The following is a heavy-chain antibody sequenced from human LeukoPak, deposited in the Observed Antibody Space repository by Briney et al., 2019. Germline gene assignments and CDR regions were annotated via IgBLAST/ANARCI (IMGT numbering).Heavy chain of an antibody. CDR1: GGSFSGYC. V-gene: IGHV4-34*01. CDR3: ARSIGSSWNPTDY. CDR2: INHSGST. D-gene: IGHD6-13*01. J-gene: IGHJ4*02. Sequence: PSETLSLTCAVYGGSFSGYCWSWIRQPPGKGLEWIGEINHSGSTNYNPSLKSRVTISVDTSKNQFSLKLSSVTAADTAVYYCARSIGSSWNPTDYWGQGTLVTVSS.